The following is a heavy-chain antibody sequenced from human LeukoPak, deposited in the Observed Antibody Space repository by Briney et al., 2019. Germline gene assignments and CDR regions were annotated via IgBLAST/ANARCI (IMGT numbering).Heavy chain of an antibody. CDR3: ARYEDDYGDYAIDY. CDR2: VSSSGSTI. J-gene: IGHJ4*02. V-gene: IGHV3-11*04. Sequence: PGGSLRLSCAAPGFTFSDYYMSWIRQAPGKGLEWVSYVSSSGSTIYYADSVKGRFTISRDNAKNSLYLQMNSLRAEDTAVYYCARYEDDYGDYAIDYWGQGTLVTVSS. D-gene: IGHD4-17*01. CDR1: GFTFSDYY.